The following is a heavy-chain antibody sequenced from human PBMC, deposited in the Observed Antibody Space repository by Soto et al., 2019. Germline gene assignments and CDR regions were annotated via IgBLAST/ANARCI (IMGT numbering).Heavy chain of an antibody. V-gene: IGHV1-24*01. CDR2: FDPEDGET. CDR3: ARAGSGWFAKTSNWFDP. J-gene: IGHJ5*02. Sequence: ASVKVSCKVSGYTLTELSMHWVRQAPGKGLEWMGGFDPEDGETIYAQKFQGRVTMTEDTSTDTAYMELSSLRSEDTAVYYCARAGSGWFAKTSNWFDPWGQGTLVTVPQ. CDR1: GYTLTELS. D-gene: IGHD6-19*01.